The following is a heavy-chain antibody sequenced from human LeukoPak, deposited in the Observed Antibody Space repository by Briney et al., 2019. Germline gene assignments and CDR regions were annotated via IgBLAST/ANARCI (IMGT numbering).Heavy chain of an antibody. V-gene: IGHV3-11*01. CDR2: ISSSGSTI. CDR3: ARDASPAAYNGNWFDP. J-gene: IGHJ5*02. CDR1: GFTFSDYY. D-gene: IGHD3-10*01. Sequence: GGSLRLSCAASGFTFSDYYMSWIRQAPGQGLEWVSYISSSGSTIHYADSVKGRFTISRDNAKNSLYLQMNSLRAEDTAVYYCARDASPAAYNGNWFDPWGQGTLVTVSS.